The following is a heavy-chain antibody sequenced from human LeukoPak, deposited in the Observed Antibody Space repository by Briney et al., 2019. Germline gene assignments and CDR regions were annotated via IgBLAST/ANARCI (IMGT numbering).Heavy chain of an antibody. CDR2: ISAYNGNT. D-gene: IGHD6-19*01. Sequence: GASVKVSCKTSGYTFTSYGISWVRQAPGQGLEWMGWISAYNGNTNYAQKVQRRVTMTTDTSTSTAYMELRSLRSDDTAVYYCARGLQENLAWLTAFSAFDIWGQGTMVTVSS. V-gene: IGHV1-18*01. CDR3: ARGLQENLAWLTAFSAFDI. J-gene: IGHJ3*02. CDR1: GYTFTSYG.